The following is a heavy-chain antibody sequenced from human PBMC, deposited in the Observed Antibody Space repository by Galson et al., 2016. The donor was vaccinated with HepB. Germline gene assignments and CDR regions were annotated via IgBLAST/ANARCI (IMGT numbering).Heavy chain of an antibody. CDR3: AKEGWFGELLYGHFDF. V-gene: IGHV3-33*06. CDR2: IWYDGSNK. J-gene: IGHJ4*02. Sequence: SLRLSCAASGFTFSSYGMHWVRQAPGKGLEWVAVIWYDGSNKYYADSVKGRFTISRDNSKNTLYLQMNSLRAEDTAVYYCAKEGWFGELLYGHFDFWGQGTLVTVSS. D-gene: IGHD3-10*01. CDR1: GFTFSSYG.